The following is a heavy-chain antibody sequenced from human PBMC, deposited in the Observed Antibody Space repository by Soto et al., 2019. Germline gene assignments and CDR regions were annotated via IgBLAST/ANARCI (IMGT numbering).Heavy chain of an antibody. CDR2: IYYSGST. Sequence: SETLSLTCTVSGGTISSYYWSWIRQPPGKGLEWIGYIYYSGSTNYNPSLKSRVTISVDTSKNQFSLKLSSVTAADTAVYYCERDANPYSRRCPYYYGMDVWGQGTTVTVSS. CDR1: GGTISSYY. D-gene: IGHD6-13*01. J-gene: IGHJ6*02. CDR3: ERDANPYSRRCPYYYGMDV. V-gene: IGHV4-59*01.